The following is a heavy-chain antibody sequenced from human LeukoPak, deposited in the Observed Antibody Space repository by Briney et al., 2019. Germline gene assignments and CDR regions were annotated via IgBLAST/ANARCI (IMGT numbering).Heavy chain of an antibody. CDR3: WGSGWYHRYYYYYYMDV. D-gene: IGHD6-19*01. Sequence: PGGSLRLSCVASGFTFSYNGMHWVRQAPGKGLEWVAFIRYDGSNKYYADSVKDRFTISRDNSKNTLYLRMNSLRAEDTAVYYCWGSGWYHRYYYYYYMDVWGKGTTVTVSS. CDR2: IRYDGSNK. J-gene: IGHJ6*03. V-gene: IGHV3-30*02. CDR1: GFTFSYNG.